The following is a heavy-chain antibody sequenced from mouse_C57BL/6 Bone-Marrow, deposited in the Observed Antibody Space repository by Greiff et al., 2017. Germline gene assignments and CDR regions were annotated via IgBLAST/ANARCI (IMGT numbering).Heavy chain of an antibody. CDR2: ISYDGSN. CDR1: GYSITSGYY. D-gene: IGHD2-3*01. Sequence: ESGPGLVKPSQSLSLTCSVTGYSITSGYYWNWIRQFPGNKLEWMGYISYDGSNNYNPSLKNRISITRDTSKTQFFLKLNSVTTEDTATYYCAFYGYYGFDVWGTGTTVTVSS. CDR3: AFYGYYGFDV. J-gene: IGHJ1*03. V-gene: IGHV3-6*01.